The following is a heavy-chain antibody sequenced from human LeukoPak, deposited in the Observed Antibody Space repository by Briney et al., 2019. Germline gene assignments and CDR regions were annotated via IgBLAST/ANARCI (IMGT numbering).Heavy chain of an antibody. J-gene: IGHJ4*02. V-gene: IGHV3-9*01. CDR1: GFTFDDYA. Sequence: GGTLRPSCAASGFTFDDYAMHWVRQAPGKGLEWVSGISWNSGSIGYADSVKGRFTISRDNAKSSMWLQMNSLRDEDTAVYNCARDQTPFYWGQGSLVTVSS. CDR2: ISWNSGSI. D-gene: IGHD2-15*01. CDR3: ARDQTPFY.